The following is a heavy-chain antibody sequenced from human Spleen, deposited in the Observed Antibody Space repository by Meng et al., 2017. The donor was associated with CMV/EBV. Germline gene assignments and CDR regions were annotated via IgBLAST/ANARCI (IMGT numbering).Heavy chain of an antibody. CDR2: IFSGDST. Sequence: ETLSLTCAASGFTVSSNYMNWVRQAPGKGLEWVSVIFSGDSTYYADSVKGRFTISTDNSKNTLYLQMNSLRVEDTAVYYCARGGYCSGTSCLLDYWGQGTLVTVSS. CDR3: ARGGYCSGTSCLLDY. J-gene: IGHJ4*02. CDR1: GFTVSSNY. D-gene: IGHD2-2*03. V-gene: IGHV3-53*01.